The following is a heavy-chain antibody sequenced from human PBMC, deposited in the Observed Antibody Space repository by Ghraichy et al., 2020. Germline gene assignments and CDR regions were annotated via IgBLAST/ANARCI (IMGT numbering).Heavy chain of an antibody. D-gene: IGHD6-6*01. CDR2: INGGGGST. J-gene: IGHJ6*03. CDR3: SSFANYYMDG. CDR1: GFTFSRYA. V-gene: IGHV3-23*01. Sequence: GGSLRLSCAASGFTFSRYAMSWVRQAPGKGLEWVSAINGGGGSTYYADSVKGRFTISRDNSKNTLYLQMNSLRAEDTAVDYCSSFANYYMDGWGKGTTVTVS.